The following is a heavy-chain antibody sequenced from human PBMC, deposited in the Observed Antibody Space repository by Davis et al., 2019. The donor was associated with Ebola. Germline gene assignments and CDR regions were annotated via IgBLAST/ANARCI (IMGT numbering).Heavy chain of an antibody. D-gene: IGHD1-26*01. J-gene: IGHJ3*01. CDR2: FDPEDNEI. Sequence: ASVKVSCKVSGYILTELSIHWVRQAPGQGLEWMGNFDPEDNEIIYAHKFEGRVTMTEDTSTHTAYMELSSLRSDDSAVYYCAAGGSRGGFDVWGQGTMVTVS. V-gene: IGHV1-24*01. CDR3: AAGGSRGGFDV. CDR1: GYILTELS.